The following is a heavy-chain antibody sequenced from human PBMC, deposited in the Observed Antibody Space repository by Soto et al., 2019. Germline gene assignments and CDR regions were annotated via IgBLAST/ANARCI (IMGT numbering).Heavy chain of an antibody. Sequence: QVQLVQSGAEVKKPGASVKVSCKASGYTFTSYAMHWVRQAPGQRLEWMGWINAGNGNTKYSQMFQGRVTITRDTSASTAYMKLSSLRSEDTAVYYCASSYYYDSSGYSSLYYYYGMDVWGQGTTVTVSS. D-gene: IGHD3-22*01. CDR2: INAGNGNT. V-gene: IGHV1-3*01. CDR3: ASSYYYDSSGYSSLYYYYGMDV. CDR1: GYTFTSYA. J-gene: IGHJ6*02.